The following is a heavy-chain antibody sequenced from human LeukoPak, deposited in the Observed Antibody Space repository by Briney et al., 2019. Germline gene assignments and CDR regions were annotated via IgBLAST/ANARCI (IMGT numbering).Heavy chain of an antibody. J-gene: IGHJ2*01. CDR2: VKEDRRET. CDR1: GFTFNTYW. V-gene: IGHV3-74*01. Sequence: GGSLRLSCVGSGFTFNTYWIHWVRQAPGKGLVWVSRVKEDRRETNYADSVKGRFTLSRDNAKNTVYLQMNNLRAEDTAVYHCARAKPADFDLWGRGTLVTVSS. CDR3: ARAKPADFDL.